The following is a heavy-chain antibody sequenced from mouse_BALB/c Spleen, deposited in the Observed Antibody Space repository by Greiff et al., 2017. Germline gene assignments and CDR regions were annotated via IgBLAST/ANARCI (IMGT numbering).Heavy chain of an antibody. CDR1: GFSLTSYG. Sequence: VKLVESGPSLVQPSQSLSITCTVSGFSLTSYGVHWVRQSPGKGLEWLGVIWRGGSTDYNAAFMSRLSITKDNSKSQVFFKMNSLQADDTAIYYCAKNGYGMDYWGQGTSVTVSS. CDR3: AKNGYGMDY. D-gene: IGHD2-14*01. CDR2: IWRGGST. J-gene: IGHJ4*01. V-gene: IGHV2-5-1*01.